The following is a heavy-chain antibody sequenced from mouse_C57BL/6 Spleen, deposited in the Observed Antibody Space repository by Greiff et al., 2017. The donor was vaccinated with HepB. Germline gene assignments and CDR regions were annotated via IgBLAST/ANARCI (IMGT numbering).Heavy chain of an antibody. CDR1: GYTFTSYW. V-gene: IGHV1-61*01. CDR3: ARSYDYDEVWFAY. J-gene: IGHJ3*01. D-gene: IGHD2-4*01. Sequence: QVQLQQSGAELVRPGSSVKLSCKASGYTFTSYWMDWVKQRPGQGLEWIGNIYPSDSETHYNQKFKDKATLTVDKSSSTAYMQLSSLTSEDSAVYYCARSYDYDEVWFAYWGQGTLVTVSA. CDR2: IYPSDSET.